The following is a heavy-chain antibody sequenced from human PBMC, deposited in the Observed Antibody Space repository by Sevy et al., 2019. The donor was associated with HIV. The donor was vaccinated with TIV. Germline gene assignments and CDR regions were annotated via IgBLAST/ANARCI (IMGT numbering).Heavy chain of an antibody. V-gene: IGHV1-24*01. D-gene: IGHD3-22*01. Sequence: ASVKVSCKVSGYRLSQLSMHWVRQAPGKGLEWMGSFDPEDDETIYAQNFQGRVAMTEDTSTDTAYMGLSTLRSEDTAVYYCATTKDYYESSGSPFDYWGQGTLVTVSS. CDR2: FDPEDDET. CDR3: ATTKDYYESSGSPFDY. J-gene: IGHJ4*02. CDR1: GYRLSQLS.